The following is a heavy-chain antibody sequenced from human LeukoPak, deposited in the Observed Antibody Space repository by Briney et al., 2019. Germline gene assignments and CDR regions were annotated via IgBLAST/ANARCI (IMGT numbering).Heavy chain of an antibody. Sequence: GGSLRLSCAAAGFTFGSSAMSRVRQAPGKGLEWVSGINSRGDKTYYADSVKGRFTISRDNSKNTLYLQMNSLRAEDTAVYHCVKKFYYYSVGYYAFDIWGQGTMVTVSS. CDR2: INSRGDKT. J-gene: IGHJ3*02. D-gene: IGHD3-22*01. CDR1: GFTFGSSA. V-gene: IGHV3-23*01. CDR3: VKKFYYYSVGYYAFDI.